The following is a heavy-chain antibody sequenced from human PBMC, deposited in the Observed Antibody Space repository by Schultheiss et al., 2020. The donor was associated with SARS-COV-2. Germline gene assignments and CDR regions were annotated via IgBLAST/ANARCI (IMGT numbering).Heavy chain of an antibody. CDR2: ISAYNGNT. J-gene: IGHJ4*02. CDR3: AALGSYYDFWSGYRSIDD. D-gene: IGHD3-3*01. CDR1: GYTFTSYG. Sequence: ASVKVSCKASGYTFTSYGISWVRQAPGQGLEWMGWISAYNGNTNYAQKLQGRVTMTTDTSTSTAYMELRSLRSDDTAVYYCAALGSYYDFWSGYRSIDDWGQGTLVTVSS. V-gene: IGHV1-18*04.